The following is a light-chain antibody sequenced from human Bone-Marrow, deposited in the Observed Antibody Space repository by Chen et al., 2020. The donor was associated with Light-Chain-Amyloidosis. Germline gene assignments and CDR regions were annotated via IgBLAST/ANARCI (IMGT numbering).Light chain of an antibody. CDR3: VLYVGSGIWV. CDR1: SGSVSTNYY. V-gene: IGLV8-61*01. CDR2: STN. Sequence: QTVVTQEPSFSVSPGGTVTLTCGLSSGSVSTNYYPAWYQQTPGQAPRTLIYSTNTRSSGVPDPFSGSILGNKAALTITGAQADDESDYYCVLYVGSGIWVFGGGTKLTVL. J-gene: IGLJ3*02.